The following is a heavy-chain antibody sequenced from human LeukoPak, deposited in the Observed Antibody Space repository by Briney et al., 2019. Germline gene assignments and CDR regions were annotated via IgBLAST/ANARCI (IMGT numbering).Heavy chain of an antibody. CDR3: ARGTAAARDAFDI. J-gene: IGHJ3*02. CDR1: GFTFSSYA. V-gene: IGHV3-64*01. Sequence: PGGSLRLSCAASGFTFSSYAMHWVRQAPGKGLEYVSAISSNGGSTYYANSVKGRFTISRDNSKNTLYLQMGSLRAEDMAVYYCARGTAAARDAFDIWGQGTMVTVCS. D-gene: IGHD6-13*01. CDR2: ISSNGGST.